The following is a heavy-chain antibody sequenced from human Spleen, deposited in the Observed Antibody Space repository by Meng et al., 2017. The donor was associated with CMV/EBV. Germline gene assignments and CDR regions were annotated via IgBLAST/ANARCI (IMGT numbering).Heavy chain of an antibody. CDR3: AGNNCSSTSCYTRGYYYYDMDV. D-gene: IGHD2-2*02. V-gene: IGHV1-18*01. J-gene: IGHJ6*02. CDR2: ISAYNGNT. Sequence: ASVKVSCKASGYNFVTFGISWVRQAPGQGLEWMGWISAYNGNTKYAQKFHGRVTMTTDTSTSTAYMELRSLRSDDTAVYYCAGNNCSSTSCYTRGYYYYDMDVWGQGTTVTVSS. CDR1: GYNFVTFG.